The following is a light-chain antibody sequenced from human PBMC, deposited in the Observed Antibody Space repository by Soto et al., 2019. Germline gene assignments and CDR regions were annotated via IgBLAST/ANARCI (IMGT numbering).Light chain of an antibody. V-gene: IGLV2-14*03. CDR1: GTDVGAYDY. CDR2: DVN. J-gene: IGLJ1*01. Sequence: QSALTQPASASGSPGQSITISCTGTGTDVGAYDYVSWYQQHPGKAPKLVIYDVNNRPSGVSSRFSGSKSGNTASLTIFGLQAEDEADYYCSSYTSSSIVYVFGTGTKVTVL. CDR3: SSYTSSSIVYV.